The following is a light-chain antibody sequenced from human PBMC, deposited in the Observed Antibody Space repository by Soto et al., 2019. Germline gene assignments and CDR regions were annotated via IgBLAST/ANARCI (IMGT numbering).Light chain of an antibody. CDR2: GAS. J-gene: IGKJ4*01. V-gene: IGKV3-20*01. CDR3: QQYGCFRLT. CDR1: QSVSSSY. Sequence: EIVLTQSPGTLSLSPGERATLSCRASQSVSSSYLAWYQQKPGQAPRLLIYGASSRATGIPDRFGGSGSGTAFTLTIITLEPAVFGVDSCQQYGCFRLTFGGGTKVEVK.